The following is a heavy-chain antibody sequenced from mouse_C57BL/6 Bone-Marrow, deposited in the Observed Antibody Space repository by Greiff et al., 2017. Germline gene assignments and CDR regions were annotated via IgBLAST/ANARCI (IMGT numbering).Heavy chain of an antibody. V-gene: IGHV1-19*01. J-gene: IGHJ1*03. CDR3: ARSRIYDYDGDWYFDV. Sequence: VQLKQSGPVLVKPGASVKMSCKASGYTFTDYYMNWVKQSHGKSLEWIGVINPYNGGTSYNQKFKGKATLTVDKSSSTAYMELNSLTSEDSAVYYCARSRIYDYDGDWYFDVWGTGTTVTVSS. D-gene: IGHD2-4*01. CDR1: GYTFTDYY. CDR2: INPYNGGT.